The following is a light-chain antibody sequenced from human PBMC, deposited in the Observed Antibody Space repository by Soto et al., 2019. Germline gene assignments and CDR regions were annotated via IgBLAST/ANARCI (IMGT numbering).Light chain of an antibody. CDR2: LGS. CDR3: MQALQTPWT. Sequence: DIVMTHSPLSLPVTPGEPASISCRSSQSLLHSNGYNYLDWYLQKPGQSPQLLIYLGSNRASGVPDRFSGSGSGTDFTLNISRVEAEDVGVYYCMQALQTPWTFGQGTKVDI. CDR1: QSLLHSNGYNY. J-gene: IGKJ1*01. V-gene: IGKV2-28*01.